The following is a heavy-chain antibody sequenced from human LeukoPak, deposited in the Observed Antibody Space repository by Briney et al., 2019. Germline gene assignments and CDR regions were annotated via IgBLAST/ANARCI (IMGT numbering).Heavy chain of an antibody. CDR2: ISYDGSNK. Sequence: GGSLRLSCAASGFTFSSYAMHWVRQAPGKGLEWVAVISYDGSNKYYADSVKGRFTISRDDSKNTLYLQMNSLRAEDTAVYYCARYSSSWYAIPTYFDYWGQGTLVTVSS. J-gene: IGHJ4*02. CDR1: GFTFSSYA. D-gene: IGHD6-13*01. V-gene: IGHV3-30*04. CDR3: ARYSSSWYAIPTYFDY.